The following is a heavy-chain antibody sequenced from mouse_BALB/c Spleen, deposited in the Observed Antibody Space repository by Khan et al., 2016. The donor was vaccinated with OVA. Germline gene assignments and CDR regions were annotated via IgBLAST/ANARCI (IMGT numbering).Heavy chain of an antibody. CDR1: GYSFTGYY. Sequence: VRLQQSGPDLVKPGASVKMSCKASGYSFTGYYMNWVKQSHGKSLECIGRVNPNTGNNNYNQKFRGKAILIVDTSSSTAYMELRSLTSEDSAVYYCARGYDFFAYCGQGTLVTVSA. V-gene: IGHV1-26*01. CDR3: ARGYDFFAY. J-gene: IGHJ3*01. D-gene: IGHD2-14*01. CDR2: VNPNTGNN.